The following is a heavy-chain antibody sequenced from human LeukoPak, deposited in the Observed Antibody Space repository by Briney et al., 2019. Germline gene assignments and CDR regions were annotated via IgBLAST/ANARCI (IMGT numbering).Heavy chain of an antibody. CDR2: ISYDGSNK. Sequence: GGSLRLSCAASGFTFSSYAMHWVRQAPGKGLEWVAVISYDGSNKYYADSVKGRFTISRDNSKNTLYLQMNSLRAEDTAVYYCARAAPYDSSGYPSGFDYWGQGTLVIVSS. V-gene: IGHV3-30-3*01. J-gene: IGHJ4*02. CDR3: ARAAPYDSSGYPSGFDY. CDR1: GFTFSSYA. D-gene: IGHD3-22*01.